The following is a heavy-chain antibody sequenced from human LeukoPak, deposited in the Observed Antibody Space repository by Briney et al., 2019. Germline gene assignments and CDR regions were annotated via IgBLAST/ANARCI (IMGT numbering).Heavy chain of an antibody. CDR2: ISAYNGNT. Sequence: ASVKVSCKASGYTFTSYGISWVRQAPGQGLEWMGWISAYNGNTNYAQKLQGRVTVTTDTSTSTAYMELRSLRSDDTAVYYCARDGDVQLERRSGLDYWGQGTLVTVSS. CDR3: ARDGDVQLERRSGLDY. J-gene: IGHJ4*02. CDR1: GYTFTSYG. D-gene: IGHD1-1*01. V-gene: IGHV1-18*01.